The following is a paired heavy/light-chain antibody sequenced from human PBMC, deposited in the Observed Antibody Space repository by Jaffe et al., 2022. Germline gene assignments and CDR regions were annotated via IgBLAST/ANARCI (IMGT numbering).Light chain of an antibody. V-gene: IGLV1-47*01. CDR1: SSNIGSNY. Sequence: QSVLTQPPSASGTPGQRVTISCSGSSSNIGSNYVYWYQQLPGTAPKLLIYRNNQRPSGVPDRFSGSKSGTSASLAISGLRSEDEADYYCAAWDDSLSGGVFGGGTKLTVL. CDR2: RNN. CDR3: AAWDDSLSGGV. J-gene: IGLJ3*02.
Heavy chain of an antibody. CDR2: IYHSGST. D-gene: IGHD2-15*01. CDR1: GYSISSGYY. CDR3: ARGWGVGYCSGGSCYFPDFDY. J-gene: IGHJ4*02. V-gene: IGHV4-38-2*01. Sequence: QVQLQESGPGLVKPSETLSLTCAVSGYSISSGYYWGWIRQPPGKGLEWIGSIYHSGSTYYNPSLKSRVTISVDTSKNQFSLKLSSVTAADTAVYYCARGWGVGYCSGGSCYFPDFDYWGQGTLVTVSS.